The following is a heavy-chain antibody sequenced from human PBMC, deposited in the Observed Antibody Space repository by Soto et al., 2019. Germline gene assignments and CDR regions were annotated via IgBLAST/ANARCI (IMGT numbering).Heavy chain of an antibody. J-gene: IGHJ4*02. Sequence: QVQLVQSGAEVKKPGSSVKVSCKASGGTFSSYTISWVRQAPGQGLEWMGRIIPILGIANYAQKFQGRVTLTTAKPTSTPHMELSSLRAEDTAVYYCASLRGYGGYAQGGNDYWGQGTLVTVSS. CDR1: GGTFSSYT. V-gene: IGHV1-69*02. D-gene: IGHD5-12*01. CDR2: IIPILGIA. CDR3: ASLRGYGGYAQGGNDY.